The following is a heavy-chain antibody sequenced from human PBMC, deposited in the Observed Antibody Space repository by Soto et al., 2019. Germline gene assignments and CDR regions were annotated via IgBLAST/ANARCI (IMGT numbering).Heavy chain of an antibody. V-gene: IGHV3-33*01. CDR2: ICYDGSNK. CDR3: ARDKIAAQRLIGNWFHX. J-gene: IGHJ5*02. Sequence: GGSLRLSFAASGFTFSSYGMHWVRQAPGKGLEWVSFICYDGSNKYYADSVKGRFTISIDNPKKTLYLQMNSRRAEDTAVYYCARDKIAAQRLIGNWFHXWGQGTLVTVSX. CDR1: GFTFSSYG. D-gene: IGHD6-25*01.